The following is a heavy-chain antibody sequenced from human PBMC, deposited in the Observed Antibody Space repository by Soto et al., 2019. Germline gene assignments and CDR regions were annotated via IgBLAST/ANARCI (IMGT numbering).Heavy chain of an antibody. D-gene: IGHD3-3*01. CDR1: GHTFTSHY. V-gene: IGHV1-46*01. Sequence: ASVKVSCEASGHTFTSHYMHCVRQAPGQGLEFMEIINPSGGSTSYAKKFQGRVTMTRDTSTSTVYVELISLRSEDTAVYYCARSRIFGVVNHNNYGMDVWGQGTTVTVS. CDR3: ARSRIFGVVNHNNYGMDV. CDR2: INPSGGST. J-gene: IGHJ6*02.